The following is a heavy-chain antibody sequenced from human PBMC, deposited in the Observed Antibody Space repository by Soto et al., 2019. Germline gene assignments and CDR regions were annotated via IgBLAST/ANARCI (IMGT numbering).Heavy chain of an antibody. CDR3: ARAGGGTTLFDY. D-gene: IGHD1-7*01. CDR2: IYYSGST. J-gene: IGHJ4*02. CDR1: GGSIGSSSYY. V-gene: IGHV4-39*01. Sequence: SETLSLTCTVSGGSIGSSSYYWCWILHPPGKGLEWIGSIYYSGSTYYNPSLKSRVTISVDTSKNQFSLKLSSVTAADTAVYYCARAGGGTTLFDYWGQGTLVTVSS.